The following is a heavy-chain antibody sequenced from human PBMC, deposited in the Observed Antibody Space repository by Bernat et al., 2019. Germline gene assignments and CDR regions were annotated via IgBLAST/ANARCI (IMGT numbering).Heavy chain of an antibody. CDR1: GFTVSSNY. D-gene: IGHD5/OR15-5a*01. CDR2: IYSGGST. V-gene: IGHV3-66*03. CDR3: AKDHVDYSVLKGVDY. J-gene: IGHJ4*02. Sequence: EVQLVESGGGLIQPGGSLRLSCAASGFTVSSNYMSWVRQAPGKGLEWVSVIYSGGSTYYADSVKGRFTIARDNSKNTLYLQMNSLRAEDTAVYYCAKDHVDYSVLKGVDYWGQGTLVTVSS.